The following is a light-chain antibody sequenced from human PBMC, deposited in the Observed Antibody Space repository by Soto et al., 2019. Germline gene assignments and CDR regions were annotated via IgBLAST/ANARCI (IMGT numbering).Light chain of an antibody. CDR2: QAS. CDR3: QQYNSYPCT. Sequence: DIQMTQSPSTLSAFVGDRGTITCRASQSIRSWLAWYQQKPGKAPKLLIYQASTLESRVPSRFRGSGSGTEFTLTISSLQPDDFATYYCQQYNSYPCTFGQGTKLEIK. V-gene: IGKV1-5*03. CDR1: QSIRSW. J-gene: IGKJ2*02.